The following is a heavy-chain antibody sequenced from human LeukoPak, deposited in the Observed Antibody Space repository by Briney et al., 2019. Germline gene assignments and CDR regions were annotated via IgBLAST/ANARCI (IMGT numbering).Heavy chain of an antibody. CDR2: IYTSGST. V-gene: IGHV4-4*07. CDR1: GGSISSYY. D-gene: IGHD1-26*01. Sequence: SETLSLTCTVSGGSISSYYWSWIRQPAGKGLEWIGRIYTSGSTNYNPSLKSRVTMSVDSSKNQFSLKLSSVTAADTAVYYCARDRGGVGATRSTYYYYYMDVWGKGTTVTISS. CDR3: ARDRGGVGATRSTYYYYYMDV. J-gene: IGHJ6*03.